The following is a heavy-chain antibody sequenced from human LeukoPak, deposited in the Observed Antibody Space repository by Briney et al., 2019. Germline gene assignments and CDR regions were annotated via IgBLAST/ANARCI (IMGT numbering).Heavy chain of an antibody. J-gene: IGHJ4*02. CDR3: AKDAAAGTRPYYSDY. Sequence: AGGSLRLSCAASGFTFSSYGMSWVRQAPGKGLQWLSGISGSGDKSYYADSVKGRFTVSRDNSKNTLYLQMNSLRAEDTAVYYCAKDAAAGTRPYYSDYWGQGTLVTVSS. CDR2: ISGSGDKS. CDR1: GFTFSSYG. D-gene: IGHD6-13*01. V-gene: IGHV3-23*01.